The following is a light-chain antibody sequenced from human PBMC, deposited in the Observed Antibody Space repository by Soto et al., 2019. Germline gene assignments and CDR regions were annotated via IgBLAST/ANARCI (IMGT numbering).Light chain of an antibody. V-gene: IGLV1-47*01. Sequence: QSVLTQPPSASGTPGQRVSISCSGSSSNSGSNYVYWYQQLPGTAPKLLIYRNDQRPSGVPDRFSGSKSGTSASLAISGLRSDDEADYYCAASDDSLSGVVFGGGTKVTVL. J-gene: IGLJ3*02. CDR3: AASDDSLSGVV. CDR1: SSNSGSNY. CDR2: RND.